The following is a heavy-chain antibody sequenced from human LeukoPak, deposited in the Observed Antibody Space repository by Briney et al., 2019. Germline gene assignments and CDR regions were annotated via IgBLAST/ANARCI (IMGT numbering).Heavy chain of an antibody. CDR2: IYYSGST. Sequence: SETLSLTCTVSGGSISSYYWSWIRQPPVKGLEWIGYIYYSGSTNYNPSLKSRVTVSVDTSKNQFSLKLSSVTAADTAVYYCARMVRGYCSSTSCSNWFDPWGQGTLVTVSS. CDR3: ARMVRGYCSSTSCSNWFDP. V-gene: IGHV4-59*01. D-gene: IGHD2-2*03. J-gene: IGHJ5*02. CDR1: GGSISSYY.